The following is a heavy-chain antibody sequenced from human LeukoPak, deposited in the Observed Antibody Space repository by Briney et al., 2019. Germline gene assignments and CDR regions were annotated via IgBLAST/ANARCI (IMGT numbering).Heavy chain of an antibody. D-gene: IGHD2-15*01. J-gene: IGHJ3*02. V-gene: IGHV1-69*05. CDR1: GGTFSNYA. CDR3: ARGVVVVVADDAFDI. Sequence: ASVKVSCXASGGTFSNYAISWVRQARGQGLEWMGRIIPIFGTANYAQKFQGRVTITTDESTSTAYMELSSLRSEDTAVYYCARGVVVVVADDAFDIWGQGTMVTVSS. CDR2: IIPIFGTA.